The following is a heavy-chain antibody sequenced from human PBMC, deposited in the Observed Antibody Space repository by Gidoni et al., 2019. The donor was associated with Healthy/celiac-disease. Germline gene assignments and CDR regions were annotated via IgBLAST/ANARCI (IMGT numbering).Heavy chain of an antibody. D-gene: IGHD3-3*01. Sequence: QVQLLQSRAEVKKPGASVKVSCAASDYPFTSYYMHWVRQAPGQGLEWMGIINPSGGSTSYAQKFQGRVTMTRDTSTSTVYMELSSLRSEDTAVYYCARTIFGVAPFDYWGQGTLVTVSS. J-gene: IGHJ4*02. CDR3: ARTIFGVAPFDY. V-gene: IGHV1-46*01. CDR2: INPSGGST. CDR1: DYPFTSYY.